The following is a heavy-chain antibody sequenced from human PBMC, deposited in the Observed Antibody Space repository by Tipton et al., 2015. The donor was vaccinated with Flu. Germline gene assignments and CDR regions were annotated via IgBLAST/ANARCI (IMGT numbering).Heavy chain of an antibody. V-gene: IGHV4-39*07. CDR1: GGSISSSSYY. Sequence: TLSLTFTVSGGSISSSSYYWGWIRQPPGKGLEWIGSIYYSGSTYYNPSLKSRVTISVDTSKNQFSLKLSSVTAADTAVYYCARWRWVVTARGSPSYFDYWGQGTLVTVSS. CDR2: IYYSGST. J-gene: IGHJ4*02. D-gene: IGHD2-21*02. CDR3: ARWRWVVTARGSPSYFDY.